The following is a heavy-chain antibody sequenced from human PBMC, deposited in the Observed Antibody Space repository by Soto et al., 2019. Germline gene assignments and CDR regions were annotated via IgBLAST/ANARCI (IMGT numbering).Heavy chain of an antibody. CDR2: MNPNSGNT. D-gene: IGHD1-7*01. J-gene: IGHJ3*02. CDR1: GYTFTSYD. V-gene: IGHV1-8*01. CDR3: ARGNWNYEGAFDI. Sequence: VSVKVSCKASGYTFTSYDINWVRQATGQGLEWMGWMNPNSGNTGYAQKFQGRVTMTRNTSISTAYMELSSLRSEDTAVYYCARGNWNYEGAFDIWGQGTMVTVSS.